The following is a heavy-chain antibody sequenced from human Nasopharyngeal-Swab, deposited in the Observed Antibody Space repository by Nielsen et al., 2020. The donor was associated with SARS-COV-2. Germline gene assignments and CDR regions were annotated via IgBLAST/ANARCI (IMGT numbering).Heavy chain of an antibody. CDR3: ARGPGAVRFLEWLPNYYYYGMDV. D-gene: IGHD3-3*01. Sequence: GGSLRLSCAASGFTFSSYSMNWVRQAPGQGLEWVSYISSSSSTIYYADSVKGRFTISRDNAKNSLYLQMNSLRAEDTAVYYCARGPGAVRFLEWLPNYYYYGMDVWGQGTTVTVSS. J-gene: IGHJ6*02. CDR1: GFTFSSYS. CDR2: ISSSSSTI. V-gene: IGHV3-48*04.